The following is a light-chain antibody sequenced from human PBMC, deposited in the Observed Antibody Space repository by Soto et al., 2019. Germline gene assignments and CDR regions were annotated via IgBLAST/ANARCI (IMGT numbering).Light chain of an antibody. CDR3: CSFEDSHV. J-gene: IGLJ1*01. V-gene: IGLV2-11*01. Sequence: QSVLTQHRSVSGSPGQSVTISCTGGSSHIGVYNSVSWYQQYPGKAPKLMIYDVSKRPSGVPDRFSGSKSGNTASLTISGLQAEDEADYYCCSFEDSHVFGSGTKVTVL. CDR2: DVS. CDR1: SSHIGVYNS.